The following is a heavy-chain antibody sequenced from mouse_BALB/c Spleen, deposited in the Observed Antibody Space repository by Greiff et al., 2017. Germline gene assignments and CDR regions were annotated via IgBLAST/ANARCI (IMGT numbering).Heavy chain of an antibody. J-gene: IGHJ1*01. D-gene: IGHD1-1*01. CDR3: ARSRYYGSSFWYFDV. V-gene: IGHV14-3*02. Sequence: VQLKQSGAELVKPGASVKLSCTASGFNIKDTYMHWVKQRPEQGLEWIGRIDPANGNTKYDPKFQGKATITADTSSNTAYLQLSSLTSEDTAVYYCARSRYYGSSFWYFDVWGAGTTVTVSS. CDR2: IDPANGNT. CDR1: GFNIKDTY.